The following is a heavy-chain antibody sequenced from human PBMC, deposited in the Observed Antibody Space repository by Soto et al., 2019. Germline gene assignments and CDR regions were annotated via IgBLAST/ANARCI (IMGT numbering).Heavy chain of an antibody. J-gene: IGHJ5*02. CDR3: VRASIVVAS. V-gene: IGHV3-33*01. D-gene: IGHD3-22*01. CDR2: IWYDGSNK. CDR1: GFTFSSYG. Sequence: GGSLRLSCAASGFTFSSYGMHWVRQAPGKGLEWVAVIWYDGSNKYYADSVKGRFTIPRDNSKNTLYLQMNSLRAEDTAVYYCVRASIVVASWGQGTMVTVSS.